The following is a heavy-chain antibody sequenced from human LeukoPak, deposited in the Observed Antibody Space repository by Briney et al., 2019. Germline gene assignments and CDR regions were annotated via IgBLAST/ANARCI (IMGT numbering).Heavy chain of an antibody. CDR2: ISYDGSNK. J-gene: IGHJ4*02. V-gene: IGHV3-30*04. Sequence: GGSLRLSCAASGFTFSSYAMHWVRQAPGKGLEWVAVISYDGSNKYYADSVKGRFTISRDNSKNTLYLQMNSLRAEDTAVYYCAREGGSSSWFDYWGQGTLVTVSS. CDR1: GFTFSSYA. D-gene: IGHD6-13*01. CDR3: AREGGSSSWFDY.